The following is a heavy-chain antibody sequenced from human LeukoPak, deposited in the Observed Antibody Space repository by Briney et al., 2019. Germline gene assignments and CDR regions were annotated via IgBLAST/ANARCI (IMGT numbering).Heavy chain of an antibody. CDR1: GLTFSSYA. Sequence: PGGSLRLSCAASGLTFSSYAMSWVRQAPGKGLEWVSTISGSGETTYYADSVKGRFTISRDNPKNTLCLQMNSLRAEDTDVYYCAKGVRGSSGDRCFDYWGQGTLVTVSS. D-gene: IGHD6-25*01. CDR3: AKGVRGSSGDRCFDY. J-gene: IGHJ4*02. CDR2: ISGSGETT. V-gene: IGHV3-23*01.